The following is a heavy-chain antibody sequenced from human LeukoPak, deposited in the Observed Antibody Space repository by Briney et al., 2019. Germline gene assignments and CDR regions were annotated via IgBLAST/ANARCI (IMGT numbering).Heavy chain of an antibody. CDR2: IYTSGST. D-gene: IGHD2-15*01. Sequence: SETLSLTCTVSGGSISSYYWSWIRQPAGKRLEWIGRIYTSGSTNYNPSLKSRVTMSVDTSKNQFSLKLSSVTAADTAVYYCARDHCSGGSCYSDYWGQGTLVTVSS. CDR1: GGSISSYY. J-gene: IGHJ4*02. V-gene: IGHV4-4*07. CDR3: ARDHCSGGSCYSDY.